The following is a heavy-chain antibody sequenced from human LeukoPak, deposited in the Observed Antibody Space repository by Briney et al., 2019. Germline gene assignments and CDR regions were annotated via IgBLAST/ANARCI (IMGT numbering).Heavy chain of an antibody. V-gene: IGHV1-8*01. CDR1: GYTFASYD. CDR2: MNPNSGNT. J-gene: IGHJ5*02. Sequence: GASVKVSCKASGYTFASYDINWVRQATGQGLEWMGWMNPNSGNTGYAQKFQGRVTMTRNTSISTAYMELSSLRSEDTAVYYCARVAMVRGVIRFDPWGQGTLVTVSS. CDR3: ARVAMVRGVIRFDP. D-gene: IGHD3-10*01.